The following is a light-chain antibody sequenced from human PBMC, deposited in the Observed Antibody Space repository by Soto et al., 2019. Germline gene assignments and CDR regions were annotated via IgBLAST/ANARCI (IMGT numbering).Light chain of an antibody. J-gene: IGKJ1*01. V-gene: IGKV1-5*03. Sequence: DIRMTQSPSTLSGSVGDRVTITCRASQTISSWLAWYQQKPGKAPKLLLYKASTLKSGVPSRFSGSGSGTEFTLTISSLQPDDFATYYCQHYNSYSEAFGQGNKVDI. CDR1: QTISSW. CDR2: KAS. CDR3: QHYNSYSEA.